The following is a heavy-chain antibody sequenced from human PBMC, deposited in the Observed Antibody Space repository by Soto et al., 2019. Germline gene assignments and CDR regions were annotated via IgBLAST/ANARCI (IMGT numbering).Heavy chain of an antibody. Sequence: GGSLRLSCAASGFTFSSYAMSWVRQAPGKGLEWVSAISGSGGSTYYADSVKGRFTISRDNSKNTLYLQMNSLRAEDAAVYYCAKEEAGYYGSGSYNYYGMDVWGQGTTVTV. CDR1: GFTFSSYA. D-gene: IGHD3-10*01. V-gene: IGHV3-23*01. J-gene: IGHJ6*02. CDR3: AKEEAGYYGSGSYNYYGMDV. CDR2: ISGSGGST.